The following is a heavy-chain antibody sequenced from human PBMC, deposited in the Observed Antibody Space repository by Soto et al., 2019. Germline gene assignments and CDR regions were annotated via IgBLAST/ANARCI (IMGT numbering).Heavy chain of an antibody. D-gene: IGHD1-1*01. CDR3: ARGRYGDY. V-gene: IGHV1-18*01. CDR2: ISAHNGNT. Sequence: QVHLVQSGAEVKKPGASVKVSCKGSGYAFTTYGITWVRQAPGQGLEWMGWISAHNGNTNYAQKLQGRVTVTRDTSTSTAYMELRSLRSDDTAGYYRARGRYGDYWGQGARVTVSS. J-gene: IGHJ4*02. CDR1: GYAFTTYG.